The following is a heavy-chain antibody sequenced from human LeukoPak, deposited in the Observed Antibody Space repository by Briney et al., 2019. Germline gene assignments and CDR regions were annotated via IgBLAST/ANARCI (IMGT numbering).Heavy chain of an antibody. CDR3: TRDSGTYNWLDP. CDR2: IDKKDNFYAT. D-gene: IGHD1-26*01. J-gene: IGHJ5*02. Sequence: PGGSLRLSYAASGFTFSGSAIHWVRQSSGKGLEWVGHIDKKDNFYATTSAASVTGRFTISRDDSKNTAYLQMNSLKTEDTALYYCTRDSGTYNWLDPWGQGTLVTVSS. CDR1: GFTFSGSA. V-gene: IGHV3-73*01.